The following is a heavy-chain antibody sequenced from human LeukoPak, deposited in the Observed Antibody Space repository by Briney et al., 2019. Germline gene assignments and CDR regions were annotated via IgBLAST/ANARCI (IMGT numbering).Heavy chain of an antibody. CDR1: GFTFDDYG. D-gene: IGHD1-7*01. CDR2: ISSSSSYT. Sequence: GGSLRLSCAASGFTFDDYGMSWVRQAPGKGLEWVSCISSSSSYTYYADSVKGRFTISRDNAKNSLYLQMNSLRVEDTAVYYCARAHNWKYGTFDYWGQGTLVTVSS. V-gene: IGHV3-21*01. CDR3: ARAHNWKYGTFDY. J-gene: IGHJ4*02.